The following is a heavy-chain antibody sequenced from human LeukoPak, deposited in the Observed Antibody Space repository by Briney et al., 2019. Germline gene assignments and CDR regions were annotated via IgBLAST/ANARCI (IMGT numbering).Heavy chain of an antibody. J-gene: IGHJ6*02. V-gene: IGHV1-2*06. CDR2: INPNSGGT. CDR1: GYTFTGYY. CDR3: ASVYKYGMDV. Sequence: ASVKVSCKASGYTFTGYYMHWVRQAPGQGLEWMGRINPNSGGTNYAQKFQGRVTMTRDTSISTAYMELSSLGSEDTAVYYCASVYKYGMDVWGQGTTVIVSS.